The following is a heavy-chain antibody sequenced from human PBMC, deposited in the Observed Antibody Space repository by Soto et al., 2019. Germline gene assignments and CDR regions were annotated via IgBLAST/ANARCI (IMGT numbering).Heavy chain of an antibody. CDR2: INHSGST. CDR1: GGSFSGYY. Sequence: SETLSLTCAVYGGSFSGYYWSWIRQPPGKGLEWIGEINHSGSTNYNPSLKSRVTISVDTSKNQFSLKLSSVTAADTAVYYCARTRRSSWYGYFQHWGQGTLVTVS. V-gene: IGHV4-34*01. J-gene: IGHJ1*01. D-gene: IGHD6-13*01. CDR3: ARTRRSSWYGYFQH.